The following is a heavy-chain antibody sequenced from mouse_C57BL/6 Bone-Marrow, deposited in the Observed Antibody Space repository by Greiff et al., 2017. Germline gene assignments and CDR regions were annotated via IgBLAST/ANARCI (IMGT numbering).Heavy chain of an antibody. CDR3: ARHGHYYYGSSYYFDY. J-gene: IGHJ2*01. CDR1: GYTFTEYT. CDR2: FYPGSGSI. Sequence: QVQLKQSGAELVRPGASVKLSCKASGYTFTEYTIHWVKQRSGQGLECIGWFYPGSGSIKYNEKFKDKATLTADKSSSTVYMELSRLTSEDSAVYFCARHGHYYYGSSYYFDYWGQGTTLTVSS. V-gene: IGHV1-62-2*01. D-gene: IGHD1-1*01.